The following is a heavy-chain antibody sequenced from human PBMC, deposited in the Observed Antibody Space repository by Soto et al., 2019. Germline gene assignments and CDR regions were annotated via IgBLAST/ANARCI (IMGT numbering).Heavy chain of an antibody. V-gene: IGHV4-39*01. J-gene: IGHJ6*02. Sequence: PSXTLALTCTVSGASISGSSYYWGLIRQPPGTGLEWIGSIYYSGSTYYNPPLKSRVTISVDTSKNQFSLKLSSVTAADTALYYCARLNAGTTYYYYGMDVWGQGTTVTVSS. CDR2: IYYSGST. D-gene: IGHD1-7*01. CDR3: ARLNAGTTYYYYGMDV. CDR1: GASISGSSYY.